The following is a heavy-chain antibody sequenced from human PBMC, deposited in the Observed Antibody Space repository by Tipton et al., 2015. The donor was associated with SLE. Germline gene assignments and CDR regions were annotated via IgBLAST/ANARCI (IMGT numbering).Heavy chain of an antibody. CDR1: GGSVSRDY. CDR3: TEGGWLGDAFDI. J-gene: IGHJ3*02. D-gene: IGHD6-19*01. V-gene: IGHV4-4*07. CDR2: IYTSGAT. Sequence: GLVKPSETLSLTCAVSGGSVSRDYWSWIRHPAGKGLEWIGRIYTSGATDHNPSLRSRVTVSRDTSKNQFSLKLSSVTAADTAVYYCTEGGWLGDAFDIWGQGTMVTVSS.